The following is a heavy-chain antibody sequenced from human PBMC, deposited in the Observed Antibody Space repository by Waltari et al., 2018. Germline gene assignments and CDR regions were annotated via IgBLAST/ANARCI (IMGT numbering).Heavy chain of an antibody. D-gene: IGHD3-16*01. CDR3: ARGLGDY. J-gene: IGHJ4*02. CDR2: INSDGSLI. Sequence: EVQLVDSGGGLVQLGGSLRLSCAAFGFTCSSYWMHWVRQVPGKGLVWVSRINSDGSLISYADSVKGRFTISRDNAKNTLYLQTNSLRGEDTAVYYCARGLGDYWGQGTLVTVSS. CDR1: GFTCSSYW. V-gene: IGHV3-74*01.